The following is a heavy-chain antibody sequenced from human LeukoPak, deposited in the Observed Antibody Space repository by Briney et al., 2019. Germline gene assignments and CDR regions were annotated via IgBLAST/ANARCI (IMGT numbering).Heavy chain of an antibody. Sequence: SETLSLTCAVYDGSFSGYYWSWIRQPPGKGLEWIGEINHSGSTNYNPSLKSRVTISVDTSKNQFSLKLSSVTAADTAVYYCARGGARLRLGYCSGGSCYPIYWGQGTLVTVSS. V-gene: IGHV4-34*01. CDR2: INHSGST. D-gene: IGHD2-15*01. CDR1: DGSFSGYY. CDR3: ARGGARLRLGYCSGGSCYPIY. J-gene: IGHJ4*02.